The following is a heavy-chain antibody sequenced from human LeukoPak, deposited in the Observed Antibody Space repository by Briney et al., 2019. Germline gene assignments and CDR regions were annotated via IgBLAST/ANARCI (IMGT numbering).Heavy chain of an antibody. J-gene: IGHJ4*02. CDR3: AREVVYRSSWYFGDY. Sequence: GASVKVSCKASGYTFTSYYMHWVRQAPGQGLELMGIINPSGGSTSYAQKFQGRVTMTRDTSTSTVYMDLSSLRSEDTAVYYCAREVVYRSSWYFGDYWGQGTLVTVSS. CDR2: INPSGGST. D-gene: IGHD6-13*01. CDR1: GYTFTSYY. V-gene: IGHV1-46*01.